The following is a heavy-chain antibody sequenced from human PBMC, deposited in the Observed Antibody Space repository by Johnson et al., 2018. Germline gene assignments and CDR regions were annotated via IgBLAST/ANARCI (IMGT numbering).Heavy chain of an antibody. D-gene: IGHD6-13*01. Sequence: VQLVESGGGLVQPGGSLRLSCAASGFTFSSYAMHWVRQAPGKGLEYVSSISINGGSTYYANSVKGRFTISRDNSKNTLYLQMGSLRADDLAVYYCAGSMYSISWDDAFVIWGQGTMVTVSS. CDR2: ISINGGST. V-gene: IGHV3-64*01. CDR1: GFTFSSYA. CDR3: AGSMYSISWDDAFVI. J-gene: IGHJ3*02.